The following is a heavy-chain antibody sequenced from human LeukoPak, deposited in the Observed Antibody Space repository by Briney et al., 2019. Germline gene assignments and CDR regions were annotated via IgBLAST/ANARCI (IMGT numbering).Heavy chain of an antibody. V-gene: IGHV4-59*01. J-gene: IGHJ4*02. Sequence: ASETLSLTCTVSGGSISSYYWSWIRQPPGKGLEWIGYIYYSGSTNYNPSLKSRVTISVDTSKNQFSLKLSSVTAADTAVYYCARDYPGDSSSWFDYWGQGTLVTVSS. D-gene: IGHD6-13*01. CDR3: ARDYPGDSSSWFDY. CDR1: GGSISSYY. CDR2: IYYSGST.